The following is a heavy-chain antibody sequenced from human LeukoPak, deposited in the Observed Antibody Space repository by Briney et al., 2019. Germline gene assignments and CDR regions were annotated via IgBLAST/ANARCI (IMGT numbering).Heavy chain of an antibody. CDR1: GYTFTIYG. D-gene: IGHD2/OR15-2a*01. Sequence: ASVKVSCKASGYTFTIYGISWVRQAPGQGLEWMGWINAYNGNTNYAQKLQGRVTMTTDTSTTTAYMELRSLRSDDTAVYYCARERGEYSSVGAFDIWGQGTMVTASS. CDR2: INAYNGNT. V-gene: IGHV1-18*01. J-gene: IGHJ3*02. CDR3: ARERGEYSSVGAFDI.